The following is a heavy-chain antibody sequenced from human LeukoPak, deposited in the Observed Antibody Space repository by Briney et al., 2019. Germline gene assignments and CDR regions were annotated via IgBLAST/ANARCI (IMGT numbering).Heavy chain of an antibody. D-gene: IGHD5-12*01. V-gene: IGHV3-7*05. Sequence: AGGSLRLSCAASGFAFSGYSMNWVRQAPGRGREWLANINQDGSAKSCVDSVKGRYTISRDNAKNSLYLHMNSLRAEDTAMYYCARDSGYNAFDYWGQGTLVTVSS. CDR1: GFAFSGYS. J-gene: IGHJ4*02. CDR3: ARDSGYNAFDY. CDR2: INQDGSAK.